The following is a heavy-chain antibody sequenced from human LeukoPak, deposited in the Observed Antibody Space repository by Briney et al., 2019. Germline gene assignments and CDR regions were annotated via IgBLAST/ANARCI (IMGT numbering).Heavy chain of an antibody. CDR3: AKRTGKGYGYPDY. CDR2: ISGSGGST. CDR1: GFTFSSYW. Sequence: PGGSLRLSCAPSGFTFSSYWMSWVRQAPGKGLEWVSAISGSGGSTYYADSVKGRFTVSRDNSKNTLYLQMNSLRAEDTAVYYCAKRTGKGYGYPDYWGQGTLVTVSS. V-gene: IGHV3-23*01. D-gene: IGHD5-18*01. J-gene: IGHJ4*02.